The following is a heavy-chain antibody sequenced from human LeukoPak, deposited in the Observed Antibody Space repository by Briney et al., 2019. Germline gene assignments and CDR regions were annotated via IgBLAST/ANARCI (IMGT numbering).Heavy chain of an antibody. Sequence: GRSLRLSCAASGFTFSNYGMHWVRQAPGKGLEWVAAIWYDGSNKYYADSVKGRFTISRDNSRNTLYLQMNSLKSEDTAVYYCARICSGGSCYFPSIWGQGTMVTVSS. CDR3: ARICSGGSCYFPSI. V-gene: IGHV3-33*01. CDR2: IWYDGSNK. D-gene: IGHD2-15*01. CDR1: GFTFSNYG. J-gene: IGHJ3*02.